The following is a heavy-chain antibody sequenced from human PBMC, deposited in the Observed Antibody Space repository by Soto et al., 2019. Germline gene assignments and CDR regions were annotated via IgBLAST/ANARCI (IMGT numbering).Heavy chain of an antibody. J-gene: IGHJ4*02. CDR3: ARHPRGIAVAGSRDYFDN. CDR1: GSAISSYY. D-gene: IGHD6-19*01. CDR2: IYYSGST. Sequence: PSERLRLTCTVAGSAISSYYWRWIRQPPGNGLEWTGYIYYSGSTNYNPSLKSRVTISVDTSKTQFSRELSSVTAADTAVYYCARHPRGIAVAGSRDYFDNGGQEALLTVSS. V-gene: IGHV4-59*08.